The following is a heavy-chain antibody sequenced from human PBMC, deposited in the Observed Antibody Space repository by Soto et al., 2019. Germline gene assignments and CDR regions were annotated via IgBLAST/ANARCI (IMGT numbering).Heavy chain of an antibody. V-gene: IGHV3-53*01. Sequence: EVQLVESGGGLTQPGGSLRLSCAVSGFTVSSNHVTWVRQATGKGLQWVSAIYNDGSTYYADSLKGRFTISRDNSKNTVFLQMDSLRAEDAAVYYCAGYGGNCVWGQGTLVTVSS. D-gene: IGHD2-15*01. J-gene: IGHJ4*02. CDR2: IYNDGST. CDR3: AGYGGNCV. CDR1: GFTVSSNH.